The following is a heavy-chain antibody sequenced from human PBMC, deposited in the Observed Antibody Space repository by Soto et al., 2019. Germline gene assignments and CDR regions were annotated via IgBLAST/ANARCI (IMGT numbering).Heavy chain of an antibody. V-gene: IGHV1-69*01. CDR3: ARVTSMVRGVIDNWFAP. D-gene: IGHD3-10*01. CDR2: IIPMYGPA. Sequence: QVPLVQSGAEVKKPGSSVTVSCKASGGTFSSYAIHWVRQAPGQGLEWMGGIIPMYGPAKYAQRFQGRVTITADESTSAAYMELTSLTSPDPAVYYCARVTSMVRGVIDNWFAPWGHGTLVTVSS. J-gene: IGHJ5*02. CDR1: GGTFSSYA.